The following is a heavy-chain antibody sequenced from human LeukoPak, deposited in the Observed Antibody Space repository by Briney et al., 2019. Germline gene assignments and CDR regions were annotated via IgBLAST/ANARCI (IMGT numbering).Heavy chain of an antibody. Sequence: PGGSLRLSCAASGFTFSSYWMHWVRQAPGKGLVWVSRINSDGSSTSYADSVKGRFTISRDNAKNTLYLQMNSLRAEDTAVYYCARDYGRLTYYDFWSGYTAGYFDYWGQGTLVTVSS. J-gene: IGHJ4*02. CDR1: GFTFSSYW. D-gene: IGHD3-3*01. V-gene: IGHV3-74*01. CDR3: ARDYGRLTYYDFWSGYTAGYFDY. CDR2: INSDGSST.